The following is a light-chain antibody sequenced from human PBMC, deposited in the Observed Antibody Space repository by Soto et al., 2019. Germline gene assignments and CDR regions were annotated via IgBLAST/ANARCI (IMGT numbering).Light chain of an antibody. CDR2: GAS. J-gene: IGKJ4*01. CDR1: QSVGSIY. Sequence: ETVLTQSPGTLSLSPGERATLSCRASQSVGSIYLAWYQQKPGQAPRLLIYGASSRAAGIADRFSGSGSGTDFTHSICRLEPEDFAVYFCQHYGRSLTFGGGTKVEIK. V-gene: IGKV3-20*01. CDR3: QHYGRSLT.